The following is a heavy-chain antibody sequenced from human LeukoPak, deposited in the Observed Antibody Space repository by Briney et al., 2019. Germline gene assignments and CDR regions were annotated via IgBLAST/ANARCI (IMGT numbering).Heavy chain of an antibody. CDR2: ISSSSSYI. CDR3: ARGGTYYYDSSGYSWFDP. Sequence: GGSLRLSCEASGFNSFNFPMNWVRQAPGKGLEWVSSISSSSSYIYYADSVKGRFTISRDNAKNSLYLQMNSLRAEDTAVYYCARGGTYYYDSSGYSWFDPWGQGTLVTVSS. CDR1: GFNSFNFP. V-gene: IGHV3-21*01. J-gene: IGHJ5*02. D-gene: IGHD3-22*01.